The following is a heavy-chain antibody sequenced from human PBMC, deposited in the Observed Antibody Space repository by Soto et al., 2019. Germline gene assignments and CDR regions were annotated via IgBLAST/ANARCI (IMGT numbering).Heavy chain of an antibody. CDR1: GYTFTSYA. CDR2: INAGNGNT. Sequence: GASVKVSCKASGYTFTSYAMHWVRQAPGQRLEWMGGINAGNGNTKYSQKFQGRVTITRDTSASTAYMELSSLRSEDTAVYYCARGWRDCSSTSCYGNDYFDYWGQGTLVTVSS. V-gene: IGHV1-3*01. J-gene: IGHJ4*02. CDR3: ARGWRDCSSTSCYGNDYFDY. D-gene: IGHD2-2*01.